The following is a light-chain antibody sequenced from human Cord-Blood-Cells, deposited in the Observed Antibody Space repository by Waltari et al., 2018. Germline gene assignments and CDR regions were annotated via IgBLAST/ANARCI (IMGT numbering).Light chain of an antibody. CDR3: GTCDSRLSAVV. J-gene: IGLJ2*01. CDR1: SSNIGHNY. Sequence: QSVFTQPPSVSAAPGQKVTSSCSGSSSNIGHNYVSWYHPLPGPAPKLLIYDKKMRRSGIPDRFAGSKSGTSAALGITGLQTGDAAVYHCGTCDSRLSAVVFGGGTKLTFL. V-gene: IGLV1-51*01. CDR2: DKK.